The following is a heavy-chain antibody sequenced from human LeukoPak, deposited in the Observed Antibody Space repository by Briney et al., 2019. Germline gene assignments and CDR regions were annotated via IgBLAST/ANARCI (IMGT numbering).Heavy chain of an antibody. Sequence: ASVKVSCKASGYTFTSSGFSWVRQAPGQGLEWMGWISAYNGNTNYAQKLLGRVTMTTDTSTSTAYMELRSLRSDDTAVYYCARVRVGSTGANFDYWGQGTLVTVSS. V-gene: IGHV1-18*01. D-gene: IGHD1-26*01. CDR2: ISAYNGNT. CDR3: ARVRVGSTGANFDY. CDR1: GYTFTSSG. J-gene: IGHJ4*02.